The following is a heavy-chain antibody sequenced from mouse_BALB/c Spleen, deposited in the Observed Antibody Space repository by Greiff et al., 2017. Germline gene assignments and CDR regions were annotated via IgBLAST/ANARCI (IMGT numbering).Heavy chain of an antibody. J-gene: IGHJ4*01. CDR2: ISYSGST. CDR3: ARRTTGWGAMDY. Sequence: VQLKESGPGLVKPSQSLSLTCTVTGYSITSDYAWNWIRQFPGNKLEWMGYISYSGSTSYNPSLNSRISITRDTSKNQFFLQLNSVTTEDTATYYCARRTTGWGAMDYWGQGTSVTVSS. D-gene: IGHD2-13*01. CDR1: GYSITSDYA. V-gene: IGHV3-2*02.